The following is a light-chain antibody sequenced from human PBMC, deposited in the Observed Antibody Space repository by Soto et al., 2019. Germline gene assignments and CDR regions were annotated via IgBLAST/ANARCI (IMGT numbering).Light chain of an antibody. CDR2: GAS. CDR1: QSVSSSY. CDR3: QQYDNSPWT. V-gene: IGKV3-20*01. Sequence: EIVLTQSPGTLSLSPGEGATLSCRASQSVSSSYLAWYQQKPGQAPRLLFYGASSRATGIPDRFTGGGSGTDFTLLIGGLKPEDFAVYYCQQYDNSPWTFGQGTKVEIK. J-gene: IGKJ1*01.